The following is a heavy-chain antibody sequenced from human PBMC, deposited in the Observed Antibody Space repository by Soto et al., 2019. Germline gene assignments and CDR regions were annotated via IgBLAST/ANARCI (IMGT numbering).Heavy chain of an antibody. CDR1: GYTFTSYD. V-gene: IGHV1-8*01. D-gene: IGHD6-13*01. CDR2: MNPNSGNT. CDR3: YGRASRSWYWIWAFDI. J-gene: IGHJ3*02. Sequence: GASVKVSCKASGYTFTSYDINWVRQATGQGLEWMGWMNPNSGNTGYAQKFQGRVTMTRNTSISTAYMELSRLRSEDTAVYYCYGRASRSWYWIWAFDIWGQGTMVTVSS.